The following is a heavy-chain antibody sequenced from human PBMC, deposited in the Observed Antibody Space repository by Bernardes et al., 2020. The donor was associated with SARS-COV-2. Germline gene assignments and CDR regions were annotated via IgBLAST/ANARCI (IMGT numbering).Heavy chain of an antibody. V-gene: IGHV4-30-4*01. Sequence: LSITCTESGDSVSNGDYFLSWIRPPPGRGLEWIGSIYFTGTTYYSPSLKSRVSISVDTSKNQVSLRLTSVTAADTAMYYCARGIWASGTYMRSDWFDPWGQGTLVTVTS. CDR3: ARGIWASGTYMRSDWFDP. J-gene: IGHJ5*02. CDR1: GDSVSNGDYF. D-gene: IGHD3-10*01. CDR2: IYFTGTT.